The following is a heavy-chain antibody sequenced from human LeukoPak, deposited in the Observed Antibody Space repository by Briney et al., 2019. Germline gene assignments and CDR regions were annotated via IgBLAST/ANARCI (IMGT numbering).Heavy chain of an antibody. D-gene: IGHD3-16*01. CDR1: GGSISNGDYS. V-gene: IGHV4-31*03. CDR2: IYYSGST. CDR3: ARDSRGVGDYVWGNWFDP. Sequence: PSQTLSLTCTVSGGSISNGDYSWSWIRQHPGKGLEWIGYIYYSGSTYYNPSLKSRVTISVDTSKNQFSLKLSSVTAADTAVYYCARDSRGVGDYVWGNWFDPWGQGTLVTVSS. J-gene: IGHJ5*02.